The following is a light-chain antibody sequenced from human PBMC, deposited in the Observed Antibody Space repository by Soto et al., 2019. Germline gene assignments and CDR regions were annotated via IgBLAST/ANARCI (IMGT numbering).Light chain of an antibody. CDR3: HQDTNWSPKYT. Sequence: EIVMTQSPATLSVSQGERATLSCRASQSVSSNLARYQQKPGQAPRLLIYGASTRATVIPARVCGSGSGTEFTLSIRSLLSEYLSVYYGHQDTNWSPKYTFGQGTRLEI. CDR1: QSVSSN. CDR2: GAS. V-gene: IGKV3-15*01. J-gene: IGKJ2*01.